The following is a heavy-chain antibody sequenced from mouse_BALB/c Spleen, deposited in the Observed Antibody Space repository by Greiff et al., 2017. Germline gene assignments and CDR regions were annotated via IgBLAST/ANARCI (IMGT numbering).Heavy chain of an antibody. D-gene: IGHD2-4*01. Sequence: QVQLKQSGPGLVQPSQSLSITCTVSGFSLTSYGVHWVRQSPGKGLEWLGVIWSGGSTDYNAAFISRLSISKDNSKSQVFFKMNSLQANDTAIYYCARGDYDGDYYAMDYWGQGTSVTVSS. J-gene: IGHJ4*01. V-gene: IGHV2-2*02. CDR1: GFSLTSYG. CDR2: IWSGGST. CDR3: ARGDYDGDYYAMDY.